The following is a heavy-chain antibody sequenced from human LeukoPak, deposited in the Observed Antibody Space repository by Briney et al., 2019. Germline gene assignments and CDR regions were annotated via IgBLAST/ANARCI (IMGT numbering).Heavy chain of an antibody. D-gene: IGHD3-3*01. Sequence: SETLSLTCAVYGGSFSGYYWSWIRQPPGKGLERIGEINHSGSTNYNPSLKSRVTISVDTSKNQFSLKLTSVTAADTAVYYCARHYDPQPFDAFDIWGQGTMVTVSS. V-gene: IGHV4-34*01. CDR1: GGSFSGYY. CDR2: INHSGST. CDR3: ARHYDPQPFDAFDI. J-gene: IGHJ3*02.